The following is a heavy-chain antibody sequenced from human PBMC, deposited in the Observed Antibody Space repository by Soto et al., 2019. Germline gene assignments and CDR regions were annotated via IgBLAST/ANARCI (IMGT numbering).Heavy chain of an antibody. J-gene: IGHJ4*01. V-gene: IGHV4-39*01. CDR3: ARPSGSYLYYFDY. D-gene: IGHD1-26*01. CDR2: TYYSGST. CDR1: GGSISSSSHY. Sequence: QLQLQESGPGLVKPSETLSLTCTVSGGSISSSSHYWGWIRQPPGKGLEWIGSTYYSGSTYYNPSLKSRVTISVDTSKNQFSLKLSSVTAADTAVYYCARPSGSYLYYFDYWGHGTLVTVSS.